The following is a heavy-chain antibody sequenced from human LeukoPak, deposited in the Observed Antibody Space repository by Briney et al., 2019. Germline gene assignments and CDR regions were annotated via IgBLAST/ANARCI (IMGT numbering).Heavy chain of an antibody. Sequence: PGGSLRLSCAASGFTFSSYAMHWLRQAPGKGLEWVAVISYDGSNKYYADSVKGRFTISRDNSKNTLDLQMNSLRAEDTAVYYCARGEVQYCSGGSCYSLGFYYYYYGMDVWGQGTTVTVSS. CDR3: ARGEVQYCSGGSCYSLGFYYYYYGMDV. CDR1: GFTFSSYA. D-gene: IGHD2-15*01. CDR2: ISYDGSNK. V-gene: IGHV3-30-3*01. J-gene: IGHJ6*02.